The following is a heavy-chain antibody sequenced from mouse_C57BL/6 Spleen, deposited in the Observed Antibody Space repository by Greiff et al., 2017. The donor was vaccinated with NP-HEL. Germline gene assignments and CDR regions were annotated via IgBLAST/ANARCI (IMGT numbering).Heavy chain of an antibody. Sequence: VQLKESVAELVRPGASVKLSCTASGFNIKNTYMHWVKQRPEQGLEWIGRIDPANGNTKYAPKFQGKATITADTSSNTAYLQLSSLTSEDTAIYYCADYYGSSYDYAMDYWGQGTSVTVSS. CDR1: GFNIKNTY. D-gene: IGHD1-1*01. CDR2: IDPANGNT. J-gene: IGHJ4*01. V-gene: IGHV14-3*01. CDR3: ADYYGSSYDYAMDY.